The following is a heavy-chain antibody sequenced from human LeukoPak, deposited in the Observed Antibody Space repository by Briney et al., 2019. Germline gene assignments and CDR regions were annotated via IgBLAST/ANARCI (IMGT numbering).Heavy chain of an antibody. V-gene: IGHV4-59*13. CDR1: GGSISSYY. CDR2: IYYSGST. Sequence: TPSETLSLTCTVSGGSISSYYWSWIRQPPGKGLEWIGYIYYSGSTNYNPSLKSRVTISVDTSKNQFSLKLSSVTAADTAVYYCARCGYSYGYGSYGMDVWGQGTTVTVSS. J-gene: IGHJ6*02. CDR3: ARCGYSYGYGSYGMDV. D-gene: IGHD5-18*01.